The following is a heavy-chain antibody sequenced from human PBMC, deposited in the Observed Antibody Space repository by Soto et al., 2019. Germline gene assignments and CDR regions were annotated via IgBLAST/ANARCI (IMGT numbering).Heavy chain of an antibody. V-gene: IGHV1-69*13. CDR1: GGTFSSYA. Sequence: SVKVSCKASGGTFSSYAISWVRQAPGQGLEWMGGIIPIFGTANYAQKFQGRVTITADESTSTAYMELSSLRSEDTAVYYCAREFYYGSGSYYTYYYSYGMDVWGQGTTVTVSS. J-gene: IGHJ6*02. CDR3: AREFYYGSGSYYTYYYSYGMDV. CDR2: IIPIFGTA. D-gene: IGHD3-10*01.